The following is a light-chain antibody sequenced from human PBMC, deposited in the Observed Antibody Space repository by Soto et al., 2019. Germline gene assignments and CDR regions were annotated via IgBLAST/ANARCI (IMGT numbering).Light chain of an antibody. CDR2: KGT. J-gene: IGLJ2*01. Sequence: QSVLAQPASVSGSPGQSITISCTGTSCDVGAYDSVSWYQQHPHKAPQVIIYKGTRRPSGVSNRFSGSTSGNAASLTISGLQAEDEADYYCSSYTSSSTLEVFGGGTQLTVL. CDR1: SCDVGAYDS. V-gene: IGLV2-14*02. CDR3: SSYTSSSTLEV.